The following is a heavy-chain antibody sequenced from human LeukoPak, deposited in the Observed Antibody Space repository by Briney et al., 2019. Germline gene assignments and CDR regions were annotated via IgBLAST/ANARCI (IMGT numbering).Heavy chain of an antibody. CDR1: GFTFSSYE. CDR2: ISSSGSTI. Sequence: GGSLRLSCAASGFTFSSYEMNWVRQAPGKGLEWVSYISSSGSTIYYADSVKGRFTISRDNAKNSLYLQMNSLGAEDTAVYYCARANRGYSGSYYVYYWGQGTLVTVSS. V-gene: IGHV3-48*03. J-gene: IGHJ4*02. D-gene: IGHD1-26*01. CDR3: ARANRGYSGSYYVYY.